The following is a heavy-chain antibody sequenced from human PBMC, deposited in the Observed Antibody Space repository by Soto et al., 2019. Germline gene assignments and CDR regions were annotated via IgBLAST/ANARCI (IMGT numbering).Heavy chain of an antibody. D-gene: IGHD3-3*01. V-gene: IGHV1-24*01. Sequence: VKVSCKVSGYTLTELSMHWVRQAPGKGLEWMGGFDPEDGETIYAQKFQGRVTMTEDTSTDTAYMELSSLRSEDTAVYYCATRGYDFWSGYYFPWGQGTLVTVSS. CDR2: FDPEDGET. CDR3: ATRGYDFWSGYYFP. J-gene: IGHJ4*02. CDR1: GYTLTELS.